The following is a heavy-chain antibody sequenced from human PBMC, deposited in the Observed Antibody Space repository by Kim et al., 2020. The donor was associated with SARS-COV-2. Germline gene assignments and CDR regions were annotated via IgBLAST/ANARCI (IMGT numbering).Heavy chain of an antibody. CDR2: IYGSGST. D-gene: IGHD3-9*01. CDR3: ARLPRGYDVLTGSHYSYFDLDV. Sequence: SETLSLTCTVSGDSISSLYWSWIRQPDGKGLEWVGRIYGSGSTNYNPSLKSRVTMSADTSNNQISLNLRSVSAADTAVYYCARLPRGYDVLTGSHYSYFDLDVGGQGTTVTVSS. J-gene: IGHJ6*02. V-gene: IGHV4-4*07. CDR1: GDSISSLY.